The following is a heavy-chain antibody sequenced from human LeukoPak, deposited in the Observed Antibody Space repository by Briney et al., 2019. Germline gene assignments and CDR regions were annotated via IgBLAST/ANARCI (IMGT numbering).Heavy chain of an antibody. J-gene: IGHJ4*02. D-gene: IGHD6-19*01. V-gene: IGHV3-9*01. Sequence: SGGSLRLSCAASGFTFDAYAMHWVRQAPGKGLEWLSIISWNSGYIDYADSVKGRFTISRDNAKNSLFLQMDSLRTEDTAFYYCAKVRGTYSSGYYFDSWGQGTLVTVSS. CDR2: ISWNSGYI. CDR1: GFTFDAYA. CDR3: AKVRGTYSSGYYFDS.